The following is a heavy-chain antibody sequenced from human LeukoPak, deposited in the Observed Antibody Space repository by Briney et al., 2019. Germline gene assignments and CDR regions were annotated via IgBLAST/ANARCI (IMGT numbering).Heavy chain of an antibody. Sequence: SETLSLTCTVSGGSISSYYWSWIRQPPGKGLEWIGYICYSGSTNYNPSLKSRVTISVYTSKNQFSLKLSSVTAADTAVYYCARGGGYSYGYNWFDPWGQGTLVTVSS. V-gene: IGHV4-59*01. CDR2: ICYSGST. D-gene: IGHD5-18*01. CDR1: GGSISSYY. CDR3: ARGGGYSYGYNWFDP. J-gene: IGHJ5*02.